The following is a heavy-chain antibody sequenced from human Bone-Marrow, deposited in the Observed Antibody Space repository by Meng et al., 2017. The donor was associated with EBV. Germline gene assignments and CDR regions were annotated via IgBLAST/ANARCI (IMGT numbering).Heavy chain of an antibody. CDR2: ISNSGGTT. J-gene: IGHJ4*02. CDR1: GFTFSDYY. CDR3: ARRSTIYSGRFDF. Sequence: VQVVGSGGGLVKPGGSLGLSCAASGFTFSDYYMSWIRQDPGKGLEWVSYISNSGGTTYYADSVKGRFTISRDNTKNSLYMQMNSLRDEDTAVYYCARRSTIYSGRFDFWGQGTLVTVSS. V-gene: IGHV3-11*01. D-gene: IGHD5/OR15-5a*01.